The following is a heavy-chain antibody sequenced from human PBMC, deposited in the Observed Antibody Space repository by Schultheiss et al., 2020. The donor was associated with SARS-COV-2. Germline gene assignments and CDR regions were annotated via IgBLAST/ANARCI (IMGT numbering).Heavy chain of an antibody. V-gene: IGHV1-69*06. CDR3: AIQLDTSGYYYGMDV. CDR1: GGTFSSYA. J-gene: IGHJ6*02. D-gene: IGHD1-1*01. CDR2: IIPIFGTA. Sequence: SVKVSCKASGGTFSSYAISWVRQAPGQGLEWMGGIIPIFGTANYAQKFQGRVTITADKSTSTAYMELSSLRSEDTAVYYCAIQLDTSGYYYGMDVWGQGTMVTVSS.